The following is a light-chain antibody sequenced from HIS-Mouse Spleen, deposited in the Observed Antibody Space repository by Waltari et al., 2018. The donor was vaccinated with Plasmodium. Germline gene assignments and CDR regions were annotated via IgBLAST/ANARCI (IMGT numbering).Light chain of an antibody. V-gene: IGLV2-23*01. CDR3: CSYAGSSTVV. J-gene: IGLJ2*01. CDR2: EGS. CDR1: SSAVGSYTL. Sequence: QSALTQPASVSGSPGQSITISCTGTSSAVGSYTLVSWYQQHPGKAPKRIIYEGSKRPSVVSNRFSGSKSGNTASLTISGLQAEDEADYYCCSYAGSSTVVFGGGTKLTVL.